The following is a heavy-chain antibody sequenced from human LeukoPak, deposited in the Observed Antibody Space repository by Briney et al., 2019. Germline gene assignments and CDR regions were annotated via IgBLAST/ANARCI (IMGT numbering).Heavy chain of an antibody. CDR2: ISGSGGST. J-gene: IGHJ6*03. D-gene: IGHD3-10*01. CDR3: ARDRGPGRYYYYYMDV. CDR1: GFTFSSYA. V-gene: IGHV3-23*01. Sequence: GGSLRLSCAASGFTFSSYAMSWVRQAPGKGLEWVSAISGSGGSTYYADSVKGRFTISRDNSKNTLYLQMNSLRAEDTAEYYCARDRGPGRYYYYYMDVWGKGTTVTVSS.